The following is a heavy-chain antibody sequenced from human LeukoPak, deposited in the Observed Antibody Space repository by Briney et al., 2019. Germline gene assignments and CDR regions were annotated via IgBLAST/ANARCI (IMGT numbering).Heavy chain of an antibody. V-gene: IGHV1-18*01. Sequence: ASVKVSCKTSGYTFSNYGISWVRQAPGQGLEWMGWISAYNGNTNYLQKLQGRVTITRDTSTSTVCMELTSLRSDDTATYYCARDRTAWITVTYSPDSWGQGTLVTVSS. CDR2: ISAYNGNT. J-gene: IGHJ4*02. CDR3: ARDRTAWITVTYSPDS. CDR1: GYTFSNYG. D-gene: IGHD4-17*01.